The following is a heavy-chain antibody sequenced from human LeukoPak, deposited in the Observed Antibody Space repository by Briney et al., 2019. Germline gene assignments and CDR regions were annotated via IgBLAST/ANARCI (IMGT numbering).Heavy chain of an antibody. CDR3: ARTAALPVINYYYYYMDV. CDR1: GFTFSSYE. CDR2: ISSSGSTI. Sequence: GGSLRLSCAASGFTFSSYEMNWVRQAPGQGLERVSYISSSGSTIHHADSVKGRFTISRDNAKNSLSLQMNSLRAEDTAVYYCARTAALPVINYYYYYMDVWGKGTTVTISS. J-gene: IGHJ6*03. D-gene: IGHD2-2*01. V-gene: IGHV3-48*03.